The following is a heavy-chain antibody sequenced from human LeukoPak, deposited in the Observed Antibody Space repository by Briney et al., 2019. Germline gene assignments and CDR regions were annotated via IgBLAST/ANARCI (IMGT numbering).Heavy chain of an antibody. Sequence: GGSLRLSCAASGFTFSSYAMGWVRQAPGKGLEWVSAISGSGGSTYYADSVKGRFTISRDNSKNTLYLQMNSLRAEDTAVYYCAKDLYDFWSGYYSIVAGALGAFDIWGQGTMVTVSS. D-gene: IGHD3-3*01. CDR3: AKDLYDFWSGYYSIVAGALGAFDI. V-gene: IGHV3-23*01. CDR2: ISGSGGST. J-gene: IGHJ3*02. CDR1: GFTFSSYA.